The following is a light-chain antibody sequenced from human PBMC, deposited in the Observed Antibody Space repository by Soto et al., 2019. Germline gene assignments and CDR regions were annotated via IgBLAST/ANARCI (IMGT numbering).Light chain of an antibody. CDR2: TVS. Sequence: EVVMTQSPLSLPVTLGQPASISCRSSQSLVYSDETTYSNWFQQRPGESRRRINCTVSRGASGAPNRFGGGGSGADFTLKISLVEAEDAVVYCYKQGKRRPHTFGQGTRLEIK. V-gene: IGKV2-30*01. CDR1: QSLVYSDETTY. CDR3: KQGKRRPHT. J-gene: IGKJ5*01.